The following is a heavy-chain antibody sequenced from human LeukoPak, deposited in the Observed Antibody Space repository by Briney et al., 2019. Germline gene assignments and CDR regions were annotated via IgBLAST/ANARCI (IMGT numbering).Heavy chain of an antibody. CDR3: ARVRSSGYLTFDY. D-gene: IGHD3-22*01. CDR1: EFTFSSYS. J-gene: IGHJ4*02. CDR2: ITNSGNSK. Sequence: GGSLRLSCAASEFTFSSYSMNWVRQAPGKGLEWVSYITNSGNSKSCADSVKGRFTISRDNTKNSLYLQMNGLRAEDTAVYYCARVRSSGYLTFDYWGQGILVTVSS. V-gene: IGHV3-48*01.